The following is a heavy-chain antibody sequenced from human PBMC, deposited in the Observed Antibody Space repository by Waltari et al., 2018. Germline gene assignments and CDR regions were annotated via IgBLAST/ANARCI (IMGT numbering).Heavy chain of an antibody. Sequence: EVQLVESGGGLVQPGGSLRPSCAASGFPFSSYWMSWVRQAPGKGLEWWANIKQEGSEKYYVDSVKCRFTISRDNAKNSLYLQMNSLRAEDTAVYYWARDLGAFDIWGQGTMVTVSS. CDR2: IKQEGSEK. CDR3: ARDLGAFDI. V-gene: IGHV3-7*01. CDR1: GFPFSSYW. J-gene: IGHJ3*02.